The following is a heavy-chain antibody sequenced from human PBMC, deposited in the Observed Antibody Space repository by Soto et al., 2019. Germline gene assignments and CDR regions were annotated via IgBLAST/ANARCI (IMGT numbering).Heavy chain of an antibody. D-gene: IGHD3-10*01. CDR2: ISYDGSNK. Sequence: GGSLRLSCAASGFTFSSYAMHWVRQAPGKGLEWVAVISYDGSNKYYADSVKGRFTISRDNSKNTLYLQMNSLRAEDTAVYYCATFDYGSVTSFAYWAQGTLVPVSS. CDR1: GFTFSSYA. CDR3: ATFDYGSVTSFAY. V-gene: IGHV3-30-3*01. J-gene: IGHJ4*02.